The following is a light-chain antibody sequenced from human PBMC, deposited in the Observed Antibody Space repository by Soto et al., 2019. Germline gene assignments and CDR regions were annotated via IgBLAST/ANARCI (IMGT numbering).Light chain of an antibody. Sequence: EIVLTQSPATLSLSPGERATLSCRASQSVSSYLAWYQQKPGQAPRLLIYDASNRATGIPARFSGSGSGTDFTLTISSLEPEYFAVYYCKQRSNWPQITFGQGTRLEIK. V-gene: IGKV3-11*01. CDR1: QSVSSY. CDR2: DAS. CDR3: KQRSNWPQIT. J-gene: IGKJ5*01.